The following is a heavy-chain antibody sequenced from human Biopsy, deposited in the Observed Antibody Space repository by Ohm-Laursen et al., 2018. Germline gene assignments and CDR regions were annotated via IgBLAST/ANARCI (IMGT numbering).Heavy chain of an antibody. J-gene: IGHJ2*01. Sequence: PGTLSLTCTVSGDDSIASYYWRWIRQSPEKGLEWIGFVFHSGLTSYHPSLRSRVSISVDSSKNQFYLNLSSLTPADTAVYFCARGYGGSSRYFDLWGRGTQVTVSS. CDR2: VFHSGLT. V-gene: IGHV4-59*01. D-gene: IGHD3-16*01. CDR1: GDDSIASYY. CDR3: ARGYGGSSRYFDL.